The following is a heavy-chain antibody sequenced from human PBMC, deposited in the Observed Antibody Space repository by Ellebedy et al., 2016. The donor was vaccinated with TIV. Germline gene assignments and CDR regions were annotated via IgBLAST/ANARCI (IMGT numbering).Heavy chain of an antibody. CDR1: GFTFSDHY. CDR3: ARAGGNHPLDY. J-gene: IGHJ4*02. Sequence: GESLKISCAVSGFTFSDHYMDWVRQAPGKGLEWVGRTRNKANSYTTEYAASVKGRFTISRDDSKNSLYLQMNSLKTEDTAVYYCARAGGNHPLDYWGQGTLVTVSS. D-gene: IGHD1-14*01. CDR2: TRNKANSYTT. V-gene: IGHV3-72*01.